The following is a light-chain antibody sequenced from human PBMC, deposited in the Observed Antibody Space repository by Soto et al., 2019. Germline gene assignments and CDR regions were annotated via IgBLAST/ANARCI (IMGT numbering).Light chain of an antibody. CDR1: HSISRY. CDR3: QQSYSTHYT. CDR2: AAS. J-gene: IGKJ4*01. Sequence: DIQMTQSPSSLSASVGDRVTITCRASHSISRYLNWYQQKPGKAPNLLISAASSLQSGVPSRFSGSGSGTDFTLTIISLQPEDFATYYCQQSYSTHYTFGGGTKADIK. V-gene: IGKV1-39*01.